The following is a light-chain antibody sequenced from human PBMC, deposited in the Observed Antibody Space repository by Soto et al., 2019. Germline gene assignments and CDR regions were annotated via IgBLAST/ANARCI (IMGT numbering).Light chain of an antibody. J-gene: IGKJ4*01. CDR3: QQYGSSPLT. V-gene: IGKV3-20*01. CDR2: GAS. CDR1: QSVSSSY. Sequence: EIVLTQSPGSLSLFPAEKAALSCRASQSVSSSYLAWYQQKPGQAPRLLIYGASSRATGIPDRFSGSGSGTDFTLTISRLEPEDLAVYYCQQYGSSPLTFGGGTKVDIK.